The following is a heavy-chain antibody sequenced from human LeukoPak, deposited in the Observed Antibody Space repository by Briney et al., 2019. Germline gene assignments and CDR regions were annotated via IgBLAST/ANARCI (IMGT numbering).Heavy chain of an antibody. CDR1: GGSISSYY. Sequence: SETLSLTCTVSGGSISSYYWSWIRQPPGKGLEWIGYIYYSGSTNYNPSLKSRVTISVDTSKNQFSLKLSSVTAADTAVYYCARSLLRWGNYDAFDIWGQGTMVTVSS. D-gene: IGHD4-23*01. J-gene: IGHJ3*02. CDR3: ARSLLRWGNYDAFDI. V-gene: IGHV4-59*01. CDR2: IYYSGST.